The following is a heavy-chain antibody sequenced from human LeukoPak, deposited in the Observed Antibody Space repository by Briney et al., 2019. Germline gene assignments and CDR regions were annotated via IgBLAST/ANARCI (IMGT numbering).Heavy chain of an antibody. V-gene: IGHV4-31*01. CDR2: IYYSGST. CDR3: ARENSSGPDY. Sequence: SETLSLTCTVSGGSISSDGYYWSRLRQQPGKGLEWIGYIYYSGSTYYNPSLKSLVTISVDTSKNQFSLKLSSVTAADTAVYYCARENSSGPDYWGQGTLVTVSS. D-gene: IGHD3-22*01. J-gene: IGHJ4*02. CDR1: GGSISSDGYY.